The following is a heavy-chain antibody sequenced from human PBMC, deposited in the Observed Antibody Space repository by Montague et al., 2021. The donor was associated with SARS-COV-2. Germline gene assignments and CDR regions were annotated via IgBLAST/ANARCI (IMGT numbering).Heavy chain of an antibody. CDR1: GDSIRSSSYY. V-gene: IGHV4-39*01. Sequence: SETLSLTCSVSGDSIRSSSYYWGWIRQLPGKGLEWIGTVYYSGSTNYNPSLKSRVTMPVDTSKNQFSLEPRSVTAADTAVYYCARLGFVELWLNLGWFDPWGQGTLVTVSS. J-gene: IGHJ5*02. D-gene: IGHD3-16*02. CDR2: VYYSGST. CDR3: ARLGFVELWLNLGWFDP.